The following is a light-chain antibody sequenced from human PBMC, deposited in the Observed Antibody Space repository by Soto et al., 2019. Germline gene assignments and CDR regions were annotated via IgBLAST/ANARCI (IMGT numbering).Light chain of an antibody. CDR3: QQYNKWPLT. V-gene: IGKV3-15*01. CDR2: GAS. J-gene: IGKJ4*01. CDR1: KSVNSN. Sequence: EIVMTQSPATLSVSPGERATLSCRASKSVNSNLAWYQQKPGQAPRLLIYGASTRATGIPARFSGSGSGTEFTLTISSLQSEDSAVYHCQQYNKWPLTFGGGTKVEIK.